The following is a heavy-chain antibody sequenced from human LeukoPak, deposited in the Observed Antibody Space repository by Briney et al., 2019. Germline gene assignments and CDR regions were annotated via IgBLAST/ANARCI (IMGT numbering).Heavy chain of an antibody. Sequence: GGSLRLSCAASGLTFNMYTMNWLRQAPGKGLEWVSSISSSGVYIYYADSVKGRFTISGDNAKNSLYLQMNSLRADDTAAYYCARDFFVGATSGYWGQGTLVTVSS. CDR1: GLTFNMYT. CDR3: ARDFFVGATSGY. CDR2: ISSSGVYI. V-gene: IGHV3-21*01. J-gene: IGHJ4*02. D-gene: IGHD1-26*01.